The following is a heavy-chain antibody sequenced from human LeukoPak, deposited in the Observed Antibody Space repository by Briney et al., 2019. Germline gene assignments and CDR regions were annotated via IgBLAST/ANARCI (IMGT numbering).Heavy chain of an antibody. J-gene: IGHJ4*02. V-gene: IGHV5-51*01. CDR2: FYPGDSST. CDR3: ARRLSTSWYFDY. D-gene: IGHD6-13*01. CDR1: GYSFTSYW. Sequence: PGESLKISCKDSGYSFTSYWIAWVRQMPGKGLEWMGSFYPGDSSTKYSPSFQGQVTISADKSISTAYLQWRSLKASDTAMYYCARRLSTSWYFDYWGQGALVTVSS.